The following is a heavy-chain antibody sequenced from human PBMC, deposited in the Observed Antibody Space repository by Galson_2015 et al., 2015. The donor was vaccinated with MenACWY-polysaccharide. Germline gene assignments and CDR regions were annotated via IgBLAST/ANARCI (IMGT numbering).Heavy chain of an antibody. CDR3: ARVRFYYDSSGHY. V-gene: IGHV1-2*06. Sequence: SVKVSCKASGYTFTDYFIHWVRQAPGQGLEWMGRINPNSGGTNSPQKFQGRVTMTRDTSISTAYMELSRLTSDDTAMYYCARVRFYYDSSGHYWG. D-gene: IGHD3-22*01. CDR2: INPNSGGT. CDR1: GYTFTDYF. J-gene: IGHJ4*01.